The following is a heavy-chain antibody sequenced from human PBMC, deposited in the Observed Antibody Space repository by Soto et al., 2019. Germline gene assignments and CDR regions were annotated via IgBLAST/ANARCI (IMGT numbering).Heavy chain of an antibody. J-gene: IGHJ4*02. CDR1: GFTFNDYA. D-gene: IGHD2-15*01. CDR3: ATGGPDGFCSGGRCYFDY. Sequence: EVQLVESGGGLVQPGRSLRLSCAASGFTFNDYAMHWVRRVPGKGLEWVSRISWNSNIIGYADSVKGRFTISRDNAKNSLYLQMNRLRPEDTALYYCATGGPDGFCSGGRCYFDYWGQGTLVTVSS. CDR2: ISWNSNII. V-gene: IGHV3-9*01.